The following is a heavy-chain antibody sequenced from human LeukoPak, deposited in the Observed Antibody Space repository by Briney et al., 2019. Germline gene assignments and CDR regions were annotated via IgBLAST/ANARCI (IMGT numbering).Heavy chain of an antibody. CDR1: EYSFATCW. Sequence: GESLKISCQGSEYSFATCWIAWLRQMPGKGLEWMGIIYPSDSDTRYSPSFQGQVTISADKSIKTAYLQWSSLKASDTAMYYCARPLQGIVGATGFDYWGQGTLVTVSS. CDR3: ARPLQGIVGATGFDY. D-gene: IGHD1-26*01. V-gene: IGHV5-51*01. J-gene: IGHJ4*02. CDR2: IYPSDSDT.